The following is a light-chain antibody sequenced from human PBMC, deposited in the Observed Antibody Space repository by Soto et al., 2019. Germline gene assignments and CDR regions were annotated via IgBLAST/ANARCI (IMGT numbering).Light chain of an antibody. V-gene: IGLV1-44*01. CDR3: GAWDDSLNGAV. CDR1: NSNIGSNT. CDR2: SNN. J-gene: IGLJ7*01. Sequence: QSVLTQPPSASETPGQRVTISCSGSNSNIGSNTVSWYRQLPGTAPTLLIYSNNQRASGVPDRISGSKSGTSASLAIGGLQSEDEDAYYYGAWDDSLNGAVFGGGTELTVL.